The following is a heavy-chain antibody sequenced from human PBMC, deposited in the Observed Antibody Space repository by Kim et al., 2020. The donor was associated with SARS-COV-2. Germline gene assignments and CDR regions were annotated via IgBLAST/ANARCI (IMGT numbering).Heavy chain of an antibody. CDR3: ATLDIVDY. CDR2: YSRYT. D-gene: IGHD5-12*01. J-gene: IGHJ4*02. V-gene: IGHV4-39*01. Sequence: YSRYTYYRPSLKSRVTISVDSSNNQFSLKLSSVTAADTAVYYCATLDIVDYWGQGTLVTVSS.